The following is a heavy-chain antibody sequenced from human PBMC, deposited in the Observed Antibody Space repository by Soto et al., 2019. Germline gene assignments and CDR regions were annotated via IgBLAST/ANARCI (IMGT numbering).Heavy chain of an antibody. D-gene: IGHD5-18*01. V-gene: IGHV4-31*03. J-gene: IGHJ6*02. CDR3: ARALRGMDTAMVTSPDYYGMDV. CDR1: GGSISSGGYY. CDR2: IYYSGST. Sequence: TSETLSLTCTVSGGSISSGGYYRSWIRQHPGKGLEWIGYIYYSGSTYYNPSLKSRVTISVDTSKNQFSLKLSSVTAADTAVYYCARALRGMDTAMVTSPDYYGMDVWGQGTTVTV.